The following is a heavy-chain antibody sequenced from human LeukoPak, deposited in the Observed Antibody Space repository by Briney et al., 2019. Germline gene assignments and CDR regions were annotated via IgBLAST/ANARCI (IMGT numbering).Heavy chain of an antibody. J-gene: IGHJ5*02. CDR2: ISGSGGST. Sequence: GGSLRLSCAASGFSFRSYAMSWVRQAPGKGLEWVSGISGSGGSTYYSDSVKGRFTISRDNSNNTAYLQMNILRTEDTAVYYCAKEGTPQVSTWYDLWGQGTHVIVSS. CDR3: AKEGTPQVSTWYDL. CDR1: GFSFRSYA. V-gene: IGHV3-23*01. D-gene: IGHD3-10*01.